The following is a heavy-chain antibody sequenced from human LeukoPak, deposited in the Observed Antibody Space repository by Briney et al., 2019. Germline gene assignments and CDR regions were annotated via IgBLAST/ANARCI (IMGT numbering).Heavy chain of an antibody. CDR1: GYTFTSYG. D-gene: IGHD3-22*01. J-gene: IGHJ4*02. V-gene: IGHV1-18*01. Sequence: ASEKVSCKASGYTFTSYGISWVRQAPGQGLEWMGWISAYNGNTNYAQKLQGRVTTTTDTSTSTASLELRSLRSDDTAVYYCARGDRYASSGPPAYWGQGTLVTVSS. CDR3: ARGDRYASSGPPAY. CDR2: ISAYNGNT.